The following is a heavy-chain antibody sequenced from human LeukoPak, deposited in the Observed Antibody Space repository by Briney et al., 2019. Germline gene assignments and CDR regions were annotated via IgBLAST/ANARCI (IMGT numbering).Heavy chain of an antibody. Sequence: GGSLRLSCAASGFTFSTYSMNWVRQAPGKGLEWVSSITSPVGRMYYADSLKGRITISRDNARSTLYLQMNSLRAEDTAVYYCATDGRSSGWYGFDYWGQGILVTVSS. J-gene: IGHJ4*02. CDR2: ITSPVGRM. CDR3: ATDGRSSGWYGFDY. V-gene: IGHV3-21*01. CDR1: GFTFSTYS. D-gene: IGHD6-19*01.